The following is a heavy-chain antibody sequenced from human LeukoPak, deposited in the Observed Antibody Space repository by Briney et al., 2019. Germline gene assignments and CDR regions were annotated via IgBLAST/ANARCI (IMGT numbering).Heavy chain of an antibody. CDR1: GGSISSGGYS. CDR2: IYHSGST. J-gene: IGHJ5*02. CDR3: ARVVGGRVTRFDP. Sequence: ASETLSLTCAVSGGSISSGGYSWSWIRQPPGKGLEWIGYIYHSGSTYYKPSLKSRVTISVDRSKNQFSLKLSSVTAADTAVYYCARVVGGRVTRFDPWGQGTLVTVSS. V-gene: IGHV4-30-2*01. D-gene: IGHD1-26*01.